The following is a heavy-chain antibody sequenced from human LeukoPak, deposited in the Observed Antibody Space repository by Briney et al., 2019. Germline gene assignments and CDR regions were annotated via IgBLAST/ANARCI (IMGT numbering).Heavy chain of an antibody. Sequence: GGSLRLSCAASGFTFSDDYMSWIRQAPGKGLEWVSYISGSGSTMYYADSVKGRFTISRDNPKNSLYLQMNSLRAEDTAVYYCARLLDHGQIDYWGQGTLVTVSS. CDR1: GFTFSDDY. CDR2: ISGSGSTM. J-gene: IGHJ4*02. V-gene: IGHV3-11*01. D-gene: IGHD2/OR15-2a*01. CDR3: ARLLDHGQIDY.